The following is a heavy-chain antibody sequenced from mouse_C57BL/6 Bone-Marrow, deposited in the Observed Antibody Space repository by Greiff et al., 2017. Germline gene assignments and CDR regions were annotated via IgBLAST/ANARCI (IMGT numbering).Heavy chain of an antibody. CDR1: GYTFTSYW. D-gene: IGHD1-1*01. CDR2: IDPSDSYT. Sequence: QVQLQQPGAELVMPGASVKLSCKASGYTFTSYWMHWVKQRPGQGLEGIGEIDPSDSYTNYNQKFKGKSTLTVDKSSSTAYMQLSSLTSEDSAVYYCARDYYGSSYWSYYFDYWGQGTTLTVSA. J-gene: IGHJ2*01. V-gene: IGHV1-69*01. CDR3: ARDYYGSSYWSYYFDY.